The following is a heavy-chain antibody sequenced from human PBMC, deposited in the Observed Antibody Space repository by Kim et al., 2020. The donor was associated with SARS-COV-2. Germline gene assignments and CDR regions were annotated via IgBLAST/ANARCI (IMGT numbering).Heavy chain of an antibody. D-gene: IGHD6-13*01. J-gene: IGHJ4*02. CDR2: K. Sequence: KYYADAVKGRFTIDRDNSKNTLYLQMNSVRAEDAAVYYCARSSSSWYFVYWGQGTLVTVSS. CDR3: ARSSSSWYFVY. V-gene: IGHV3-33*01.